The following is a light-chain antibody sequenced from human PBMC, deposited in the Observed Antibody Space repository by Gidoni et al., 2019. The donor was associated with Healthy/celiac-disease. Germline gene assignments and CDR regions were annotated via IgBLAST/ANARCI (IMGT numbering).Light chain of an antibody. J-gene: IGKJ2*01. CDR2: DAS. Sequence: DIQMTQSPSTLSASVGDRVTITCRASQSISSWLAWYQQKPGKAPKLLIYDASSLESGVPSRFSGSGSGTEFTLTISSLQPDDFATYYCQQYNSYPPYTFGQXTKLEIK. CDR3: QQYNSYPPYT. CDR1: QSISSW. V-gene: IGKV1-5*01.